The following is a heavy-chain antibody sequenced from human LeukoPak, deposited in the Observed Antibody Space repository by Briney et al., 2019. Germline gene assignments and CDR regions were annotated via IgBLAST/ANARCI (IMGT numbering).Heavy chain of an antibody. J-gene: IGHJ4*02. D-gene: IGHD3-16*01. CDR2: IYYSGST. Sequence: SETLSLTCTVSGGSISSYYWSWIRQPPGKGLEWIGYIYYSGSTNYNPSLKSRVTISVDTSKNQFSLKLSSVTAADTAVYYCARDTGGVLVYWGQGTLVTVSS. CDR1: GGSISSYY. V-gene: IGHV4-59*01. CDR3: ARDTGGVLVY.